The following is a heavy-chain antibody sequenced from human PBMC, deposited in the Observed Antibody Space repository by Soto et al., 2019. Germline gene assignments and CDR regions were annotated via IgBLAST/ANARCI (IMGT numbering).Heavy chain of an antibody. CDR3: ARGLGLYYFDY. CDR2: INAGNGNT. J-gene: IGHJ4*02. CDR1: GYTFTSYA. Sequence: QVQLVQSGAEVKKPGASVKVSCKASGYTFTSYAMHWVRQAPGQRLEWMGWINAGNGNTKYSQKFQGRVTITRDTSASTAYMELSSRRSEDTAGYYCARGLGLYYFDYWGQGTLVTVSS. D-gene: IGHD1-26*01. V-gene: IGHV1-3*01.